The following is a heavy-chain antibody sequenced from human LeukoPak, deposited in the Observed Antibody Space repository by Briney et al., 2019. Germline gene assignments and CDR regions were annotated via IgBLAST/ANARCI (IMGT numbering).Heavy chain of an antibody. CDR1: GFTFDDYA. D-gene: IGHD5-18*01. J-gene: IGHJ3*02. CDR3: AKAVDTAMVISAFDI. V-gene: IGHV3-9*03. CDR2: ISWNSGSI. Sequence: GGSLRLSCAASGFTFDDYAMHWVRHAPGKGLEWGSGISWNSGSIVYADSVKGRFTISRDNAKNSLYLQMNSLRAEDMALYYCAKAVDTAMVISAFDIWGQGTMVTVSS.